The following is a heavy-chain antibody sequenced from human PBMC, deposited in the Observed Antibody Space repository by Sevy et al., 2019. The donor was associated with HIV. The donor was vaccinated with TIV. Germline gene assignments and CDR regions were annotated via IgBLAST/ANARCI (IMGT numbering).Heavy chain of an antibody. D-gene: IGHD3-10*01. CDR1: GYTFSNYY. V-gene: IGHV1-2*06. Sequence: ASVKVSCKASGYTFSNYYMDWVRQAPGQGLEWMGRINPNSGGTNYAQKFQGRVTMTRDTSIRTAYMGLTRLRAVDTAVYYCVRACINMVHGVFITTYYHYGMVVWGQGTTVTVSS. J-gene: IGHJ6*02. CDR2: INPNSGGT. CDR3: VRACINMVHGVFITTYYHYGMVV.